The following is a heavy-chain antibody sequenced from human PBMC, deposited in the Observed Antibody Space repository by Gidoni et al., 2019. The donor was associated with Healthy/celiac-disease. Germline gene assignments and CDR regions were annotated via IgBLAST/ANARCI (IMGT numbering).Heavy chain of an antibody. CDR1: AFPFRSYG. CDR2: IWYDGSNK. Sequence: QVQLVESGGGVVHPGRSLSLSCSASAFPFRSYGMHWVRQAPGRGLEVVAVIWYDGSNKYYADSVKGRFTISRDNSKNTLYLQMNSLRAEDTAVYYCARTVAVTTYSDGIFPLDYWGQGTLVTVSS. CDR3: ARTVAVTTYSDGIFPLDY. J-gene: IGHJ4*02. V-gene: IGHV3-33*01. D-gene: IGHD2-15*01.